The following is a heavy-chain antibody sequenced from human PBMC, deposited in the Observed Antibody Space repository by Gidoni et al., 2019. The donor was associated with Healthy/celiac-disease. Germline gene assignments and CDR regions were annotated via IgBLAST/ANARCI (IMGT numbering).Heavy chain of an antibody. V-gene: IGHV1-69*01. CDR1: GGPFSSYA. J-gene: IGHJ5*02. CDR2: IIPIFGTA. CDR3: ARSDYEGVYNWFDP. D-gene: IGHD4-17*01. Sequence: QVQLVQSGAEVKKPGSSVKVYCKASGGPFSSYAISWVRQAPGQGLEWMGGIIPIFGTANYAQKFQGRVTITADESTSTAYMELSSLRSEDTAVYYCARSDYEGVYNWFDPWGQGTLVTVSS.